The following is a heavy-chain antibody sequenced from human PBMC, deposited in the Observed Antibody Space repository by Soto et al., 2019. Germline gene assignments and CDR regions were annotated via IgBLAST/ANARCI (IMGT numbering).Heavy chain of an antibody. CDR2: ISSSSSYI. Sequence: EVQLVESGGGLVKPGGSLRLSCAASGFTFSNYTMNWVRQAPGKGLEWVSCISSSSSYIYYADSVKGRFTISRDNAKNSLYLQMNSLRAEDTAAYYCARDRDSSGWNDAFDIWRQGTMVTVSS. D-gene: IGHD3-22*01. V-gene: IGHV3-21*01. CDR3: ARDRDSSGWNDAFDI. CDR1: GFTFSNYT. J-gene: IGHJ3*02.